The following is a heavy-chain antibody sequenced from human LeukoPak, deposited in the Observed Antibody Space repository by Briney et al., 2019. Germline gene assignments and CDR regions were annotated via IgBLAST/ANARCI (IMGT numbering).Heavy chain of an antibody. D-gene: IGHD2-2*01. CDR2: INPNSGGT. J-gene: IGHJ4*02. CDR3: ARGGSSAWPGKGPDY. V-gene: IGHV1-2*02. CDR1: GYTFTGYY. Sequence: ASVKVSCKASGYTFTGYYMHWVRQAPGQGLEWMGWINPNSGGTNYAQKFQGRVTMTRDTSISTAYMELSRLRSDDTAVYYCARGGSSAWPGKGPDYWGQGTLVTVSS.